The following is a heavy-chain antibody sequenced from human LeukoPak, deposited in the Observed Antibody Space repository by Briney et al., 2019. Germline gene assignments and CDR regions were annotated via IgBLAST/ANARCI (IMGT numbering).Heavy chain of an antibody. CDR1: GYTFTGYY. CDR2: INPNSGGT. Sequence: ASVKVSCKASGYTFTGYYMHWVRQAPGQGLEWMGWINPNSGGTNYAQKFQGRVTMTRDTSISTAYMELSRLRSDDTAVYYCARDKYCGSGSYRIPQPYYYYYMDVWGKGTTVTISS. J-gene: IGHJ6*03. D-gene: IGHD3-10*01. V-gene: IGHV1-2*02. CDR3: ARDKYCGSGSYRIPQPYYYYYMDV.